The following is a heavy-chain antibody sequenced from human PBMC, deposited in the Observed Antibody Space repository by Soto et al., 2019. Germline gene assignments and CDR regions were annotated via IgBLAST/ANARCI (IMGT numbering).Heavy chain of an antibody. D-gene: IGHD2-15*01. CDR1: GFTFSSYA. V-gene: IGHV3-23*01. J-gene: IGHJ4*02. CDR2: ISGSGGNT. Sequence: PGGSLRLSCAASGFTFSSYAMSWVRQAPGKGLEWVSTISGSGGNTYCAGSVKGRFTISRDNSKNTLYLQMNSLRAEDTALYYCAKVPRYCIGGSCYAGYFDNWGQGTLLTISS. CDR3: AKVPRYCIGGSCYAGYFDN.